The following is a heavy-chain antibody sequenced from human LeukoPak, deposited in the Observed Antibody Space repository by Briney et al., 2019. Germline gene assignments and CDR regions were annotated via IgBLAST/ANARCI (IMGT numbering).Heavy chain of an antibody. CDR3: ARVRNSGYDSGIDY. V-gene: IGHV4-59*01. J-gene: IGHJ4*02. CDR1: CGSISSYY. CDR2: IYYSGST. D-gene: IGHD5-12*01. Sequence: SETLSLTCTVSCGSISSYYWSWIRQPPGKGLEWIGYIYYSGSTNYNPSLKSRVTISVDTSKNQFSLKLSSVTAADTAVYYCARVRNSGYDSGIDYWGQGTLVTVSS.